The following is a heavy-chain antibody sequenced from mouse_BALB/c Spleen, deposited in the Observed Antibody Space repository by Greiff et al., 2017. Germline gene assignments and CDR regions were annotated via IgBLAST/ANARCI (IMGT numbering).Heavy chain of an antibody. CDR2: ISTYYGDA. V-gene: IGHV1S137*01. CDR3: ARGGDGYSYYFDD. CDR1: GYTFTDYA. D-gene: IGHD2-3*01. Sequence: VQLQQSGAELVRPGVSVKISCKGSGYTFTDYAMHWVKQSHAKSLEWIGVISTYYGDASYNQKFKGKATMTVDKSSSTAYMELARLTSEDSAIYYCARGGDGYSYYFDDWGQGTTLTVSS. J-gene: IGHJ2*01.